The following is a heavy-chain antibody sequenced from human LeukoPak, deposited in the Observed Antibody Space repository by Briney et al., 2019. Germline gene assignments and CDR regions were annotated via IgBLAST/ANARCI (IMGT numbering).Heavy chain of an antibody. CDR2: ISYSETT. V-gene: IGHV4-59*01. Sequence: SETLSLTCTVSGGSISSYYWSWIRQPPGKGLEWIGYISYSETTNYNPSLKSRMTISLDTSKNQFSLKLTSVTAADTAVYMCARGFSSGLIEYWGQGSLVTVSS. D-gene: IGHD6-19*01. CDR1: GGSISSYY. J-gene: IGHJ4*02. CDR3: ARGFSSGLIEY.